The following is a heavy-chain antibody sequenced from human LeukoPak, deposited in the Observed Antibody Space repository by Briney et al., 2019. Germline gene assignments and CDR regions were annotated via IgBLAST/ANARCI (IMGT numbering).Heavy chain of an antibody. CDR3: ARGGITGTVGTMDV. D-gene: IGHD1-7*01. V-gene: IGHV4-34*01. J-gene: IGHJ6*03. CDR1: GGSFSGYY. Sequence: PSETLSLTCAVYGGSFSGYYWSWIRQPPGKGLEWIGEINHSGSTNYNPSLKSRVTISVDTSKNQFSLKLSSVTAADTAVYYCARGGITGTVGTMDVWGKGTTVTVSS. CDR2: INHSGST.